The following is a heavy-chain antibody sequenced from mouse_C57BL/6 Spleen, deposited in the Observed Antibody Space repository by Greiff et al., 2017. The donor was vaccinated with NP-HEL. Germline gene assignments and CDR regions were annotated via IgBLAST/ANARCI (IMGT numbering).Heavy chain of an antibody. CDR1: GFTFSSYA. D-gene: IGHD1-1*01. CDR3: ARGYYGSSYVSSYWYFDV. V-gene: IGHV5-4*01. J-gene: IGHJ1*03. Sequence: DVQLQESGGGLVKPGGSLKLSCAASGFTFSSYAMSWVRQTPEKRLEWVATISDGGSYTYYPDNVKGRFTISRDNAKNNLYLQMSHLKSEDTAMYYCARGYYGSSYVSSYWYFDVWGTGTTVTVSS. CDR2: ISDGGSYT.